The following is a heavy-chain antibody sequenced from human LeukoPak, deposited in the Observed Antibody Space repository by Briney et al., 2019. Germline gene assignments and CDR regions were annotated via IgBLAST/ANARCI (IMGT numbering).Heavy chain of an antibody. CDR2: SFYSGST. V-gene: IGHV4-59*01. D-gene: IGHD3-22*01. Sequence: SETLSLTCTVSGGSITTYYWSWIRQPPGKGLEWIGYSFYSGSTNYNPSLKSRVTISVDMSKSQFSLKLSSVTAADTAVYYCASYYYDNGGYPQFDSWGQGTLVTVSS. CDR1: GGSITTYY. CDR3: ASYYYDNGGYPQFDS. J-gene: IGHJ4*02.